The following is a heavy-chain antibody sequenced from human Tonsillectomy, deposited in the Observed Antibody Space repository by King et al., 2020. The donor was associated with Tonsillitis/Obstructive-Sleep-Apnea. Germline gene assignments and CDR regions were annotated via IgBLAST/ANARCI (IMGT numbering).Heavy chain of an antibody. CDR1: GASISSSSYY. D-gene: IGHD1-26*01. CDR2: IDYSGST. Sequence: LQLQESGPGLVKPSETLSLTCTVSGASISSSSYYWSWIRQPPGKGLEWIGSIDYSGSTYYNPSLKSRVTISVDTSKNQFSLKVNSVTAADTAVYYCATLVGAAPSWYCDLWGRGALVTVSS. J-gene: IGHJ2*01. V-gene: IGHV4-39*01. CDR3: ATLVGAAPSWYCDL.